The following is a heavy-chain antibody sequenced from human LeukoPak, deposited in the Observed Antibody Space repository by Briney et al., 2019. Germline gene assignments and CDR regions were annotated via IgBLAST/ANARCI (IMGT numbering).Heavy chain of an antibody. Sequence: GGSLRLSCAASGFPFNSYAMHWVRQAPGKGLEWMAVISYDGSNKYYADSVKGRFTISRDNSKNTLYLQMNSLRAEDTAVYYCAREEIGSSFDYWGQGTLVTVSS. V-gene: IGHV3-30*04. D-gene: IGHD6-13*01. CDR2: ISYDGSNK. CDR1: GFPFNSYA. CDR3: AREEIGSSFDY. J-gene: IGHJ4*02.